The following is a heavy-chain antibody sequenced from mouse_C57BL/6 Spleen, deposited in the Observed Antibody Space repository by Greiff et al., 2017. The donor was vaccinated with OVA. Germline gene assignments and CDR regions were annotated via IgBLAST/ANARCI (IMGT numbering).Heavy chain of an antibody. D-gene: IGHD2-5*01. V-gene: IGHV14-2*01. CDR3: ARDYSNWDFDV. J-gene: IGHJ1*03. Sequence: VQLQQSGAGLVKPGASVKFSCTASGFKFTDYYMHWVKQRPEKGLEWIGRIGPEDGETKYAAKFQGKATITADTPTNTAYLLLSSQTSEDTAVYYCARDYSNWDFDVWGTVTTVTVSS. CDR2: IGPEDGET. CDR1: GFKFTDYY.